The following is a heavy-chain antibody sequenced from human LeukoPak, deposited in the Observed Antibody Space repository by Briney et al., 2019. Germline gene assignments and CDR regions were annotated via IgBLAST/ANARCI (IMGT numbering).Heavy chain of an antibody. J-gene: IGHJ4*02. V-gene: IGHV3-30*02. D-gene: IGHD1-26*01. CDR3: AKDRGSGSYFDD. Sequence: GGSLRLSCAASGFTFSSSAMNWVRQAPGKGLEWVSFIRYDGGNKYYADSVKGRFTISRDNSKNTLYLQMNSLRGEDTAVYYCAKDRGSGSYFDDWGQGTLVTVSS. CDR2: IRYDGGNK. CDR1: GFTFSSSA.